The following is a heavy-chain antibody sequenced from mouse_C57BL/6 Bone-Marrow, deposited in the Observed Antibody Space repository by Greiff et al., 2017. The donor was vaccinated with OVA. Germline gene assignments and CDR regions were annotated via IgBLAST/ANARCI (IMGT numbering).Heavy chain of an antibody. Sequence: EVKLMESGGGLVKPGGSLKLSCAASGFTFSSYAMSWVRQTPEKRLEWVATISDGGSYTYYPDNVKGRFTISRDNAKNNLYLQMSHLKSEDTAMYYCAREVITTVVASYYYAMDYWGQGTSVTVSS. CDR1: GFTFSSYA. CDR2: ISDGGSYT. D-gene: IGHD1-1*01. V-gene: IGHV5-4*01. J-gene: IGHJ4*01. CDR3: AREVITTVVASYYYAMDY.